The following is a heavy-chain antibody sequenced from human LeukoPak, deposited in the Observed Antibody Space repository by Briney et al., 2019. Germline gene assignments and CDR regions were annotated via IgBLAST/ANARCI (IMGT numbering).Heavy chain of an antibody. J-gene: IGHJ6*03. CDR2: IYTSGST. D-gene: IGHD3-3*01. Sequence: SSETLSLTCTVSGGSISSYYWSWIRQPAGKGLEWIGRIYTSGSTNYNPSLKSRVTMSGDTSKNQFSLKLSSVTAADTAVYYCARESYDFWSGYSPYYYYYMDVWGKGTTVTVSS. CDR1: GGSISSYY. CDR3: ARESYDFWSGYSPYYYYYMDV. V-gene: IGHV4-4*07.